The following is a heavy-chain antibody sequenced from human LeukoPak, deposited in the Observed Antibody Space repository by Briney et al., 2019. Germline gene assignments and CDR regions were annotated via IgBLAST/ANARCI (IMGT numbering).Heavy chain of an antibody. CDR1: GYTFTSYG. V-gene: IGHV1-69*05. D-gene: IGHD1-1*01. Sequence: SVKVSCKASGYTFTSYGISWVRQAPGQGLEWMGGIIPIFGTANYAQKFQGRVTITTDESTSTAYMELSSLRSEDTAVYYCARGKVLGTDLDYWGQGTLVTVSS. J-gene: IGHJ4*02. CDR2: IIPIFGTA. CDR3: ARGKVLGTDLDY.